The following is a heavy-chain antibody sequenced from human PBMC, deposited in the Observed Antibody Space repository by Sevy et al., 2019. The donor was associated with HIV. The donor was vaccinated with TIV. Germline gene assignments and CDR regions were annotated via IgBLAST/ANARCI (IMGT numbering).Heavy chain of an antibody. CDR1: GLSVSDNY. CDR2: IYSDGRT. CDR3: ARDRYYDASGYYYYYYGMDV. V-gene: IGHV3-66*01. Sequence: GGSLRLSCAASGLSVSDNYMNWVRQAPGKGLELVSVIYSDGRTYYADSVKGRFTISRDNSKNTLYLHINNLRPEDTAVYYCARDRYYDASGYYYYYYGMDVWGQGTTVTVSS. D-gene: IGHD3-22*01. J-gene: IGHJ6*02.